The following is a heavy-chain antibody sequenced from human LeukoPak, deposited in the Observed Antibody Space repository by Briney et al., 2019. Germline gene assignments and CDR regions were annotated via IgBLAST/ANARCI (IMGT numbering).Heavy chain of an antibody. J-gene: IGHJ4*02. CDR2: IYTSGST. Sequence: SQTLSLTCTVSGGSISSGSYYWSWIRHPAGKGLEWIGRIYTSGSTNYNPSLKSRVTISVDTSKNQFSLKLSSVTAADTAVYYCAREDFWSGYYSGSSFPLWGQGTLVTVSS. CDR1: GGSISSGSYY. D-gene: IGHD3-3*01. CDR3: AREDFWSGYYSGSSFPL. V-gene: IGHV4-61*02.